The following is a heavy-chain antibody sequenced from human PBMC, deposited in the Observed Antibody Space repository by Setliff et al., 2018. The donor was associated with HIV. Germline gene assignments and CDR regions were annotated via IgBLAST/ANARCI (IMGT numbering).Heavy chain of an antibody. Sequence: SETLSLTCTVSGGSMTTHFWSWIRQPPGKGLEWIGSVYYSGSTNYNPSLKSRVTISLDTSENQFSLNLNSVTAADAAVYYCARDISEGFFLERASEHWSQGTLVTVSS. CDR2: VYYSGST. D-gene: IGHD3-3*01. V-gene: IGHV4-59*11. CDR3: ARDISEGFFLERASEH. J-gene: IGHJ1*01. CDR1: GGSMTTHF.